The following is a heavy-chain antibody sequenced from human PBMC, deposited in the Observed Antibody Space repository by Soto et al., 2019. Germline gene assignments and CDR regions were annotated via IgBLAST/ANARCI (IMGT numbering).Heavy chain of an antibody. Sequence: QAQLEQSGAEVRKPGASVKVSCKASGYTFTIYAITWVRQAPGQGLEWMGWMNVDNGNTEYAQKFQGRVTLTTDTPTSTAYMELRSLTSDDTAVYSGARGGGDWYLDLWGRGTLVTVSS. D-gene: IGHD3-16*01. CDR1: GYTFTIYA. CDR3: ARGGGDWYLDL. CDR2: MNVDNGNT. J-gene: IGHJ2*01. V-gene: IGHV1-18*04.